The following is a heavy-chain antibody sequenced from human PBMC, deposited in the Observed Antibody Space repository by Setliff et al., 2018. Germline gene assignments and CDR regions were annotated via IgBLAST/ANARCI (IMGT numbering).Heavy chain of an antibody. CDR1: GGSISSGGYY. D-gene: IGHD4-4*01. CDR3: ARDPLTTTVRHAFDI. CDR2: IYYSGST. V-gene: IGHV4-31*03. J-gene: IGHJ3*02. Sequence: SETLSLTCTVSGGSISSGGYYWSWIRQHPGKGLEWIGYIYYSGSTYYNPSLKSRVTISVDTSRNQFSLKLSSVTAADTAVYYCARDPLTTTVRHAFDIWGQGTMVTVSS.